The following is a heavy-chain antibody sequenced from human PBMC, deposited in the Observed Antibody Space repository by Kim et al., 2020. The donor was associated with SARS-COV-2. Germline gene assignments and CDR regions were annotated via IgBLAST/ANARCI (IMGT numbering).Heavy chain of an antibody. J-gene: IGHJ4*02. CDR3: ARLPVAARLFFDY. D-gene: IGHD6-6*01. V-gene: IGHV4-61*07. Sequence: YNPSLKSRVTRSVNTSKNQFSLKLSSVTAADTAVYYCARLPVAARLFFDYWGQGTLVTVSS.